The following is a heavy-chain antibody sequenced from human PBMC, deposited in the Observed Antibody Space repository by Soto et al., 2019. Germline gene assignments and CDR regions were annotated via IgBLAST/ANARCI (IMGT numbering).Heavy chain of an antibody. V-gene: IGHV5-51*01. CDR1: GYSFTSYW. J-gene: IGHJ6*02. CDR3: ARQGPTVTTRRSGMDV. D-gene: IGHD4-4*01. CDR2: IDPGDSDT. Sequence: PGESLKISCKGSGYSFTSYWISWVRQMPGKGLEWMGRIDPGDSDTRYSPSFQGQVTISADKSISTAYLQWSSLKASDTAMYYCARQGPTVTTRRSGMDVWGQGTTVTVSS.